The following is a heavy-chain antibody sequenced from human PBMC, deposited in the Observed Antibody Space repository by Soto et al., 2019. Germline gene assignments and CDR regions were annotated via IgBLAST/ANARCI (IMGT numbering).Heavy chain of an antibody. CDR3: ARGSWRMTMVRGVPAPFDY. Sequence: EVQLVESGGGLVKPGGSLRLSCAASGFTFSSYSMNGVRQAPGKGLEWVSSISRSSSYIYYADSVKGRFTISRDNAKNSLCLQMTSLRAEDTAVYYCARGSWRMTMVRGVPAPFDYWGQGTLVTVSS. CDR2: ISRSSSYI. J-gene: IGHJ4*02. CDR1: GFTFSSYS. D-gene: IGHD3-10*01. V-gene: IGHV3-21*01.